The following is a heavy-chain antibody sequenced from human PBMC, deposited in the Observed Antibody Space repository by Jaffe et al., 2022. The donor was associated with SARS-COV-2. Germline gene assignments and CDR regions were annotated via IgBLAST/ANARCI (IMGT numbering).Heavy chain of an antibody. J-gene: IGHJ4*02. V-gene: IGHV2-5*02. Sequence: QITLKESGPTLVKPTQTLTLTCTFSGFSLTTIGAGVGWIRQPPGKALEWLALLYWDDDKRYSPSLKSRLTITKDTSKSQVVLSLTNVDPVDTGTYYCAHRGWGRKSWTFDYWGQGILVTVSS. CDR2: LYWDDDK. D-gene: IGHD6-13*01. CDR1: GFSLTTIGAG. CDR3: AHRGWGRKSWTFDY.